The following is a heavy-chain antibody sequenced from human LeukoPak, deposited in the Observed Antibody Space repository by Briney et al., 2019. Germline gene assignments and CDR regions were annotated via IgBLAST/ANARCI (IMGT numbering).Heavy chain of an antibody. CDR3: ARTHGAPYSYYIDS. CDR2: ISSSGAA. Sequence: ASGPTLVKPTESLTLTCDVPGFSLTNVFKGVNWIRQPPGQALEWLAHISSSGAASYNKLLKNRLTISRDTSKRQVFLTMTNVDPVDTATYYCARTHGAPYSYYIDSWGQGTLVAVSS. J-gene: IGHJ4*02. V-gene: IGHV2-26*01. CDR1: GFSLTNVFKG. D-gene: IGHD2-15*01.